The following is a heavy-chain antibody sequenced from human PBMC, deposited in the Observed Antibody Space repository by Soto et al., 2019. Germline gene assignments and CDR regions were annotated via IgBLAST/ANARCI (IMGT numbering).Heavy chain of an antibody. D-gene: IGHD3-10*01. CDR1: GFTFSSYG. V-gene: IGHV3-30*18. J-gene: IGHJ5*02. Sequence: GGSLRLSCAASGFTFSSYGMHWVRQAPGKGLEWVAVISYDGSNKYYADSVKGRFTISRDNSKNTLYLQMNSLRAEDTAVYYCAKDKIFQYYYGSGPGGNWFDPWGQGTLVTVSS. CDR3: AKDKIFQYYYGSGPGGNWFDP. CDR2: ISYDGSNK.